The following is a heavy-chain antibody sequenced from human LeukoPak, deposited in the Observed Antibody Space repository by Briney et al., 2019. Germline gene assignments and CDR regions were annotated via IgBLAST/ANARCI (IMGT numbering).Heavy chain of an antibody. V-gene: IGHV4-59*01. CDR2: IYYRGST. D-gene: IGHD3-10*01. Sequence: SETLSLTCTVSGGSMTSYYWSWIRQPPGKGLEWIGYIYYRGSTNYNPSLKSRVTISVDTSKNQFSLKLSSVTAADTAVYYCARTKRGYYGSGSYDGGRWFDPWGQGTLVTVSS. J-gene: IGHJ5*02. CDR1: GGSMTSYY. CDR3: ARTKRGYYGSGSYDGGRWFDP.